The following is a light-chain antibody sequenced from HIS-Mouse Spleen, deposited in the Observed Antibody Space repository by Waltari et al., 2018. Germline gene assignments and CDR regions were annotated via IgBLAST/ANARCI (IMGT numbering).Light chain of an antibody. V-gene: IGLV3-21*02. Sequence: SYVLTQPPSVSVAPGQTARITCGGNNIGSKSVHWYQQKPGQAPLLVVYDDSPRPSGIPERFSGSNSGNTATLNISRVEAGDEADYSCQVWDSSSDHPVFGGGTKLTVL. CDR3: QVWDSSSDHPV. CDR2: DDS. CDR1: NIGSKS. J-gene: IGLJ3*02.